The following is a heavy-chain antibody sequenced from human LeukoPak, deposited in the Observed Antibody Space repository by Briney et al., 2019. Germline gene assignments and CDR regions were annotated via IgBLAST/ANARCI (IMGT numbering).Heavy chain of an antibody. V-gene: IGHV3-30*02. D-gene: IGHD3-10*01. CDR1: GFTFSACG. CDR3: ARDHRGSGSRYYYYYMDV. Sequence: GGSLRLSCAASGFTFSACGMHWVRQAPGKGLEWVAFIHYDGNNKYYADSVKGRFTISRDNAKNTLYLQMNSLRAEDTAVYYCARDHRGSGSRYYYYYMDVWGKGTTVTISS. CDR2: IHYDGNNK. J-gene: IGHJ6*03.